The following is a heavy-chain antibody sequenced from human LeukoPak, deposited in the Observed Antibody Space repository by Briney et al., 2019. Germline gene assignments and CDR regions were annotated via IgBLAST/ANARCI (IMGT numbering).Heavy chain of an antibody. V-gene: IGHV3-43*01. D-gene: IGHD3-10*01. Sequence: GGSLRLSCAASGFTFDDYTMHWVRQGPGKGLEWVSLISWDGRSTYYADSVRGRFTVSRDSSKNSLYLQLNGLRTEDTALYYCTKDIVFYSYAMVRKDYAFDVWGQGTMVTVSS. CDR1: GFTFDDYT. J-gene: IGHJ3*01. CDR3: TKDIVFYSYAMVRKDYAFDV. CDR2: ISWDGRST.